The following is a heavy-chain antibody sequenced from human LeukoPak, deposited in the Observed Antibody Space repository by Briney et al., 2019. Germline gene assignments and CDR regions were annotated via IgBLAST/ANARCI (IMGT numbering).Heavy chain of an antibody. V-gene: IGHV1-46*01. CDR3: ARGAHDYGDEYYFDY. Sequence: ASVEVSCKASGYTFTNYYIHWVRQAPGQGLEWMGIINPTGDSTTYAQKFQGRVTMTRDTSTSTVYMELSSLRSEDTAVYYCARGAHDYGDEYYFDYWGQGTLVTVSS. CDR1: GYTFTNYY. J-gene: IGHJ4*02. CDR2: INPTGDST. D-gene: IGHD4-17*01.